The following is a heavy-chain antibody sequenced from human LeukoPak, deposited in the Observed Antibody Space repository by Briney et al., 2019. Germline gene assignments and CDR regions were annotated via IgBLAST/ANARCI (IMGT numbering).Heavy chain of an antibody. Sequence: GGSLRLSCAASGFTFSSYGMHWVRQAPGKGLEWVAVIWYDGSNKYYADSVKGRFTISRDNSKNTLYLQMNSLRAEDTAVYYCAKDRFNSGSYLARDWFDLWGRGTLVTVSS. J-gene: IGHJ2*01. CDR3: AKDRFNSGSYLARDWFDL. CDR2: IWYDGSNK. V-gene: IGHV3-33*06. CDR1: GFTFSSYG. D-gene: IGHD1-26*01.